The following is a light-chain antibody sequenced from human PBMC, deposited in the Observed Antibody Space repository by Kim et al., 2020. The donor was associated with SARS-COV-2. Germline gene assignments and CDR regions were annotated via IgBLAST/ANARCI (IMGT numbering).Light chain of an antibody. V-gene: IGKV4-1*01. CDR1: QSVLYTSDNKNY. Sequence: ATINCKSSQSVLYTSDNKNYLAWYQQKPGQPPKLLIYWASTREAGVPDRFSGSGSGTEFTLTISSLQAEDVAVYYCQQYYNIPRTFGQGTKVDIK. CDR3: QQYYNIPRT. J-gene: IGKJ1*01. CDR2: WAS.